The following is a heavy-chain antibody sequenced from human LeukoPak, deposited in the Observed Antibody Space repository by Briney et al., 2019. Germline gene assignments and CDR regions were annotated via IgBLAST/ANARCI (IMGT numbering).Heavy chain of an antibody. V-gene: IGHV4-4*07. CDR3: AREVNEKHDAFDM. Sequence: SETLSLTCSVSSVSINGYYWSWIRQSAGKGLEWLGRFYFSGSSDYNPSLKSRVSMSIDTSQDHFYLRLTSVTAADTGVYFCAREVNEKHDAFDMWGQGTMVAVSS. CDR2: FYFSGSS. CDR1: SVSINGYY. J-gene: IGHJ3*02. D-gene: IGHD2-8*01.